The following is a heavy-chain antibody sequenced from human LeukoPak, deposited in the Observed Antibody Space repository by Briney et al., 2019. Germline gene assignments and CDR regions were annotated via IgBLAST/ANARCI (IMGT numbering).Heavy chain of an antibody. CDR3: ARGNTAMDYFDY. Sequence: SETLSLTCTVSGGSISSYYWSWIRQPAGKGLEWIGRIYTSGSTNYDPSLKSRVTMSVDTSKNQFSLRLSSVTAADTAVYYCARGNTAMDYFDYWGQGTLVTVSS. J-gene: IGHJ4*02. D-gene: IGHD5-18*01. CDR2: IYTSGST. CDR1: GGSISSYY. V-gene: IGHV4-4*07.